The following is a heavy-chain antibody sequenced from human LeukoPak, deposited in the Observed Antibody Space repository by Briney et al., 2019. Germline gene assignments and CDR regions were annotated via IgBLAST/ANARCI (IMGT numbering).Heavy chain of an antibody. CDR2: IWYDGSNK. Sequence: PGGSLRLSCAASGFTFSSYGMHWVRQAPGKGLEWVAVIWYDGSNKYYADSVKGRFTISRDNSKNTLYLQMDSLRAEDTAVYYCAKVTYSSSSKFDYWGQGTLVTVSS. V-gene: IGHV3-33*06. CDR3: AKVTYSSSSKFDY. CDR1: GFTFSSYG. D-gene: IGHD6-6*01. J-gene: IGHJ4*02.